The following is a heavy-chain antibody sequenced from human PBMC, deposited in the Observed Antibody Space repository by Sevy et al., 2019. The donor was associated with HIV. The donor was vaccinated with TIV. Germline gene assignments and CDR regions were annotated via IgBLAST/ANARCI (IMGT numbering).Heavy chain of an antibody. D-gene: IGHD1-26*01. Sequence: ASVKVSCKASGYTFTTYYIHWVRQAPGQGLEWMGLIDPSGSTRYAQKFQGRVSITGDTSTTTLYMGLSSLTSDDTAVYYCARDRDLSGSYLEYYYYAMDVWGQGTTVTVSS. CDR2: IDPSGST. V-gene: IGHV1-46*01. CDR3: ARDRDLSGSYLEYYYYAMDV. CDR1: GYTFTTYY. J-gene: IGHJ6*02.